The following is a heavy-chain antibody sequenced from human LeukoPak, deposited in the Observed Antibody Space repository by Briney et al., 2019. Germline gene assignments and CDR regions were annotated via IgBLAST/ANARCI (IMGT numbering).Heavy chain of an antibody. J-gene: IGHJ5*02. CDR3: AKDYRIWTDQASWFDP. CDR2: INPDSGGT. CDR1: GYTFTGYF. V-gene: IGHV1-2*06. D-gene: IGHD3/OR15-3a*01. Sequence: ASVKVSCKASGYTFTGYFMHWVRQAPGQGLEWVGRINPDSGGTNYAQKFQGRVSMTRDTSINTAYMELSRLTSDDTAIYYCAKDYRIWTDQASWFDPWGQGTLVTVSS.